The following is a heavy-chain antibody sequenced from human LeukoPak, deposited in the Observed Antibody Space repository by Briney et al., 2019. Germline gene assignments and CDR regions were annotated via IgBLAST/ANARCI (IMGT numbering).Heavy chain of an antibody. Sequence: GGSLRLSGAASGFTFSSYAMSWVRQAPGKGLEWVSAISGSGGSTYYADSVKGRFTISRDNSKNTLYLQMNSLRAEDTAVYYCAKDLYDSSGYYLSLFDYWGQGTLVTVSS. D-gene: IGHD3-22*01. J-gene: IGHJ4*02. CDR3: AKDLYDSSGYYLSLFDY. V-gene: IGHV3-23*01. CDR2: ISGSGGST. CDR1: GFTFSSYA.